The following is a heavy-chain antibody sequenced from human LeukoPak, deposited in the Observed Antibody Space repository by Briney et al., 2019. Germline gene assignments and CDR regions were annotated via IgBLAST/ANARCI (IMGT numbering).Heavy chain of an antibody. CDR1: GFTFTNYA. V-gene: IGHV3-23*01. CDR3: ARRKPTVTTPYQDYFDY. CDR2: ITNSGSST. Sequence: GGSLRLSCAASGFTFTNYAMCWVRQAPGKGLEWVSAITNSGSSTYYADSVRGRFTISRDNSKNTLYLKTNSLRAADTAVYYCARRKPTVTTPYQDYFDYWGQGTLVTVSS. D-gene: IGHD4-17*01. J-gene: IGHJ4*02.